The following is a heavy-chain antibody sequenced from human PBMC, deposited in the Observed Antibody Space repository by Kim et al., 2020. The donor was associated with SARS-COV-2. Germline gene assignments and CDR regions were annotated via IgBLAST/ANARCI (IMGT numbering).Heavy chain of an antibody. J-gene: IGHJ4*02. CDR2: IYHSGST. CDR1: GGSISSSNW. D-gene: IGHD3-22*01. Sequence: SETLSLTCAVSGGSISSSNWWSWVRQPPGKGLEWIGEIYHSGSTNYNPSLKSRVTISVDKSKNQFSLKLSSVTAADTAVYYCASRLDKWFSCYFDYWDQGTLVTVSS. CDR3: ASRLDKWFSCYFDY. V-gene: IGHV4-4*02.